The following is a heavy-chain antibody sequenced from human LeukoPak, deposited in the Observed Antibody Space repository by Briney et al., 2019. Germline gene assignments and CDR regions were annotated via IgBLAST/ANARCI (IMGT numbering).Heavy chain of an antibody. CDR3: ARDRDYAFDY. D-gene: IGHD4-17*01. CDR2: INSDIYSNTI. CDR1: GGSISRNNYY. J-gene: IGHJ4*02. V-gene: IGHV3-48*02. Sequence: ETLSLTCTVSGGSISRNNYYWGWIRQPPGKGLEWISYINSDIYSNTIYYADTVKGRFTISRDNGKNSLYLQMNSLRDEDTAVYYCARDRDYAFDYWGQGTLVTVSS.